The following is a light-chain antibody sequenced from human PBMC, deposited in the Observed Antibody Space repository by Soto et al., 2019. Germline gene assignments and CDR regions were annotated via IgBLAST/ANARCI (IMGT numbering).Light chain of an antibody. CDR2: DTS. CDR1: ETVDSN. Sequence: EIVMTQSPDTLSVSSGDVASVSCRASETVDSNVAWYQLKPGQAPRLLIYDTSTRAAGIPARFTGSGSGTDFTLTISSLQSEDFAVYYCQQYNTWRSISFGQGTRLEIK. CDR3: QQYNTWRSIS. J-gene: IGKJ5*01. V-gene: IGKV3-15*01.